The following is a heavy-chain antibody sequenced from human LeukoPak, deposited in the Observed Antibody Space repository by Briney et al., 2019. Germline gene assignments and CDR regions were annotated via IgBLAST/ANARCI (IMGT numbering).Heavy chain of an antibody. D-gene: IGHD4-17*01. CDR3: ARHFSPTVTTDHYYYGMDV. CDR2: IYYSGST. J-gene: IGHJ6*02. Sequence: DPSETLSLTCTVSGASISSSSYYWGWIRQPPGKGLEWIGRIYYSGSTYYNPSLKSRVTISVDTSKNQFSLKLSSVTAADTAVYYCARHFSPTVTTDHYYYGMDVWGQGTTVTVSS. CDR1: GASISSSSYY. V-gene: IGHV4-39*01.